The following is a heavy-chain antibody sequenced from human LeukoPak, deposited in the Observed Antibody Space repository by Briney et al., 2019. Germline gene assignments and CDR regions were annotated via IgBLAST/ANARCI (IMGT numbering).Heavy chain of an antibody. CDR2: IYYIGST. Sequence: SETLSLTCTVSGYSISSGYYWGWIRQPPGKGLEWIGSIYYIGSTYYNPSLKSRVTISVDTSKNHSSLKLTSVTAAATAIYYCARVRDGYNYWFDPWGQGTLVTVSS. D-gene: IGHD5-24*01. CDR3: ARVRDGYNYWFDP. CDR1: GYSISSGYY. J-gene: IGHJ5*02. V-gene: IGHV4-38-2*02.